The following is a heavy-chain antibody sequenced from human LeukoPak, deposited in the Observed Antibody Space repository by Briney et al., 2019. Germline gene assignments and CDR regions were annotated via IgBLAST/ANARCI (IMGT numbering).Heavy chain of an antibody. D-gene: IGHD3-22*01. Sequence: SETLSLTCAVYGGSFSGYYWSWIRQPPGKGLEWIGEINHSGSTNYNPSLKSRVTISVDTSKNQFSLKLSPVTAADTAVYYCARGGDSSGYYYYYYGMDVWGQGTTVTVSS. V-gene: IGHV4-34*01. CDR1: GGSFSGYY. CDR3: ARGGDSSGYYYYYYGMDV. J-gene: IGHJ6*02. CDR2: INHSGST.